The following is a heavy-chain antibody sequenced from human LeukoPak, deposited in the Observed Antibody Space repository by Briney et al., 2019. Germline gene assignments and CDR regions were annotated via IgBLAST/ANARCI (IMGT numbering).Heavy chain of an antibody. CDR3: ARGVRFLEWPVDY. D-gene: IGHD3-3*01. CDR2: IYYSGST. Sequence: SSETLSLTCTVSGGSISSYYWSWIRQPPGKGLEWIGYIYYSGSTNYNPSLKSRVTISVDTSKNQFSLKLSSVTAADTAVYYCARGVRFLEWPVDYWGQGTLVTVSS. J-gene: IGHJ4*02. CDR1: GGSISSYY. V-gene: IGHV4-59*01.